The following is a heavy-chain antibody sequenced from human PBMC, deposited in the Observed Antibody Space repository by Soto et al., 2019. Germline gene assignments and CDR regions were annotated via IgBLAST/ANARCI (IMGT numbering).Heavy chain of an antibody. V-gene: IGHV1-69*01. CDR3: ARFSPPRGYYAY. CDR1: GGTFNTFG. CDR2: IIPMFGTS. Sequence: QVQLVQSGAEVKKPGSSVKVSCTASGGTFNTFGISWVRQAPGQGLEWMGGIIPMFGTSHYAQKFQGRVTITADESTRTVYMGLSSLRSEDTAVYYCARFSPPRGYYAYWGQGTLVTVSS. D-gene: IGHD3-22*01. J-gene: IGHJ4*02.